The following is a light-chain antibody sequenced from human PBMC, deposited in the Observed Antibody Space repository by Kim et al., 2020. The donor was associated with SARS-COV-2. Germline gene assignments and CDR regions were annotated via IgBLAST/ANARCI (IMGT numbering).Light chain of an antibody. CDR2: GAS. J-gene: IGKJ2*03. CDR3: QQYNNWPPVS. CDR1: RSVSSN. V-gene: IGKV3-15*01. Sequence: VSPGESAALSCRASRSVSSNFAWYQQKPGQAPRLLIYGASTRATGIPARFSGSGSGTEFTLTISSLQSEDFAVYYCQQYNNWPPVSFGQGTKLEIK.